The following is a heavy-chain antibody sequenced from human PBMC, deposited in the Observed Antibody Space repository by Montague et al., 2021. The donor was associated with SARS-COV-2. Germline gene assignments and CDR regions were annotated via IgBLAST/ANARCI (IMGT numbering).Heavy chain of an antibody. Sequence: TLSLTCTVSGGSISSGGYYWSWIRQHPGKGLEWIGYIYYDGYTYYNPSLKSRVTISVDTSKNQFSLNLSSVTAADTAVYYCARDAIGAAGGYGMDVWGQGTTGTVSS. V-gene: IGHV4-31*03. CDR2: IYYDGYT. CDR1: GGSISSGGYY. CDR3: ARDAIGAAGGYGMDV. D-gene: IGHD2-2*01. J-gene: IGHJ6*02.